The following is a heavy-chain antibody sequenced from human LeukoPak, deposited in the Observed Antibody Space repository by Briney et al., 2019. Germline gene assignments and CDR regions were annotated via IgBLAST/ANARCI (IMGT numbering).Heavy chain of an antibody. CDR2: ISYIGST. D-gene: IGHD4-17*01. CDR1: TDSFSSHY. Sequence: TTPETLSLTCVVSTDSFSSHYWTWIRQPPGKGLEWIGYISYIGSTNYNPSLKSRVTISIDTSKNQFSLKLTSVTAADTAVYYCARDLVTVTKGFDIWGQGTMVSVSS. J-gene: IGHJ3*02. CDR3: ARDLVTVTKGFDI. V-gene: IGHV4-59*11.